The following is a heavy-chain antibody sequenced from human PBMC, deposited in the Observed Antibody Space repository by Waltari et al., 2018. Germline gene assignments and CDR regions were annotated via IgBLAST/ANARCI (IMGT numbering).Heavy chain of an antibody. J-gene: IGHJ4*02. CDR2: VSASSDRA. D-gene: IGHD6-13*01. Sequence: QVQLVQSGAEVRKPGASVEVSCKTFGYNFNDYGVSWVRQAPGQGLEWMGWVSASSDRAYTAQRFKCRLTLTAHTSTTTAYMELKSLTSDDTAVYFCARAPYRVLSINWYYFDAWGQGTLVTVSS. CDR3: ARAPYRVLSINWYYFDA. CDR1: GYNFNDYG. V-gene: IGHV1-18*01.